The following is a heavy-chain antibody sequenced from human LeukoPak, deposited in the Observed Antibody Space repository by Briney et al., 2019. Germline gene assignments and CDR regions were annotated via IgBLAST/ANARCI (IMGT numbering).Heavy chain of an antibody. J-gene: IGHJ4*02. D-gene: IGHD1-1*01. CDR3: ARTRYNWSDVDY. V-gene: IGHV2-70*11. CDR1: GASISDDY. Sequence: TLSLTCSVSGASISDDYWSWIRQPPGKALEWLARIDWDDDKYYSTSLKTRLTISKDTSKNQVVLTMTNMDPVDTATYYCARTRYNWSDVDYWGQGTLVTVSS. CDR2: IDWDDDK.